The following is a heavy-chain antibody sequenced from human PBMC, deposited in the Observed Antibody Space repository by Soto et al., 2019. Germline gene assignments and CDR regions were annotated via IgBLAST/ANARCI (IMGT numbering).Heavy chain of an antibody. D-gene: IGHD6-25*01. CDR3: TREVSAVFDY. CDR1: EFTFSNYA. Sequence: PGGSLRLSCAASEFTFSNYAMIWVRQAPGKGLEWVSAISYGGGTTYYADSVKGRFTISRDNAKNTLYLQMNSLRAEDTAVYYCTREVSAVFDYWGQGTLVTVSS. J-gene: IGHJ4*02. V-gene: IGHV3-23*01. CDR2: ISYGGGTT.